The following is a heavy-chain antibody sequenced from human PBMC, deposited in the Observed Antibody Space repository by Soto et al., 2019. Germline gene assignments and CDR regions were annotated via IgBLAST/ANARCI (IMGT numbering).Heavy chain of an antibody. V-gene: IGHV3-23*01. CDR3: AKRSSSSTFDY. CDR2: ISGSDDST. Sequence: GGSLRLSCAASGFTFSSYAMSWVRQAPGKGLEWVSVISGSDDSTYYVDSVKGRFTISRDNSKNTLYLQMNSLRAEDTAVYYCAKRSSSSTFDYWGQGTLVTVSS. CDR1: GFTFSSYA. J-gene: IGHJ4*02. D-gene: IGHD6-6*01.